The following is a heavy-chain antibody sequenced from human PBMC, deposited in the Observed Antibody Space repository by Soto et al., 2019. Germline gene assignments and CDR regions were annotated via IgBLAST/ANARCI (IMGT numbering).Heavy chain of an antibody. V-gene: IGHV3-21*01. J-gene: IGHJ6*02. CDR2: ISSNSGYI. CDR1: GFTFSSYS. D-gene: IGHD2-2*01. CDR3: ARGEVVGPPAIGAPMDV. Sequence: EVQLVESGGGLVKPGGSLTLSCAASGFTFSSYSMNWVCQAPGKGLEWVSSISSNSGYIYYSDSVKGRFTIPRDDAKKSLYLQMNSLRAADTAADFCARGEVVGPPAIGAPMDVWGQGPTVTVSS.